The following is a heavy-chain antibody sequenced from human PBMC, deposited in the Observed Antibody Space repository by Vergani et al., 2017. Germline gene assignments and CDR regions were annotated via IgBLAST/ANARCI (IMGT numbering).Heavy chain of an antibody. CDR2: IIPILGIA. Sequence: QVQLVQSGAEVKKPGASVKVSCKASGGTFSSYAISWVRQAPGQGLEWMGRIIPILGIANYAQKFQGRVTITADKSTSTAYMELSSRRSGDTAAYYFARQIPGEEEDYYYRKDVWGQGTTVTVSS. J-gene: IGHJ6*02. D-gene: IGHD2-2*01. CDR1: GGTFSSYA. CDR3: ARQIPGEEEDYYYRKDV. V-gene: IGHV1-69*04.